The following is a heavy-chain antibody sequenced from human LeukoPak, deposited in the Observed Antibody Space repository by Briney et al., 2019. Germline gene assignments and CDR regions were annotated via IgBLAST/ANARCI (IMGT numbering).Heavy chain of an antibody. CDR3: GKGSSTSGCPDY. CDR1: GFTFNSYG. J-gene: IGHJ4*02. V-gene: IGHV3-30*02. Sequence: GGSLRLSCAASGFTFNSYGMHWVRQAPGKGLDWVAFIRYDGSIKHYADSVKGRFTISRDKSKNTVSLQMNSLRPEDTAVYYCGKGSSTSGCPDYWGQGTLVTVSS. CDR2: IRYDGSIK. D-gene: IGHD6-19*01.